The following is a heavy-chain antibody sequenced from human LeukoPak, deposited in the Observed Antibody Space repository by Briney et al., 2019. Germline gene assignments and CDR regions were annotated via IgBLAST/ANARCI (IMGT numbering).Heavy chain of an antibody. CDR2: INQDGSKK. V-gene: IGHV3-7*04. J-gene: IGHJ4*02. D-gene: IGHD6-6*01. Sequence: GVLRLSCAASGFTFSNYWMSWVRQAPGKGLEWVANINQDGSKKYYVDSVKGRFTISRDNAKNSLYLQMNSLRAEDTAMYYCARAQYSNSSYWGQGTLVTVSS. CDR3: ARAQYSNSSY. CDR1: GFTFSNYW.